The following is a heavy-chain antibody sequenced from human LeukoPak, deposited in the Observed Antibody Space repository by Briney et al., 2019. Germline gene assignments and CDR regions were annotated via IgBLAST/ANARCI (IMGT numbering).Heavy chain of an antibody. Sequence: GGSLRLSCAASGFTFSSYGMHWDRQAPGKGLEWVAVISYDGSNKYYADSVKGRFTISRDNSMNTLYLQMNSLRAEDTAVYYCAKSEGYGGLDYWGQGTLVTVSS. CDR3: AKSEGYGGLDY. CDR1: GFTFSSYG. CDR2: ISYDGSNK. V-gene: IGHV3-30*18. D-gene: IGHD5-12*01. J-gene: IGHJ4*02.